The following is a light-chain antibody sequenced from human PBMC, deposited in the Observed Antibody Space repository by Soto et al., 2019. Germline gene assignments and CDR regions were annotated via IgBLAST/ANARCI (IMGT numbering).Light chain of an antibody. CDR1: QDIRSD. CDR2: RAS. Sequence: DIQMTQSPSSLSASVGDRVTITCRASQDIRSDLGWFQQKPGKAPKRLIYRASNLQSGVPSRFSGSGSGTEFTLTISSLQPEDFATYYCLQHNTYPLTFGGGTRVEI. J-gene: IGKJ4*01. CDR3: LQHNTYPLT. V-gene: IGKV1-17*01.